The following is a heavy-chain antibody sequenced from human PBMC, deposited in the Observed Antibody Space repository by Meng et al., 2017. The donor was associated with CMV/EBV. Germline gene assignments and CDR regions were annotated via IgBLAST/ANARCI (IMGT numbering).Heavy chain of an antibody. V-gene: IGHV4-39*01. Sequence: SETLSLTCTVSGGSIRSKSYYWGWIRQPPGKGLEWIGSIYYSGSTYYNPSLKSRVTISVDTSKNQFSPKLSSVTAADTAVYYCARLYGYCDYWGQGTLVTVSS. CDR1: GGSIRSKSYY. CDR3: ARLYGYCDY. CDR2: IYYSGST. D-gene: IGHD5/OR15-5a*01. J-gene: IGHJ4*02.